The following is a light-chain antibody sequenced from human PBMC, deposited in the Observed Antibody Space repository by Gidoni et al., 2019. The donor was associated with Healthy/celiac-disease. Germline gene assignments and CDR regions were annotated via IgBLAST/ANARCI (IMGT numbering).Light chain of an antibody. CDR3: QVWDSSSDHIV. CDR1: DIGSKS. V-gene: IGLV3-21*02. CDR2: DDT. J-gene: IGLJ7*01. Sequence: SSVLTQPASVSVAPGQTATVTCGGYDIGSKSVHWYQQKAGQAPVLVVYDDTDRTSGIPERFSGSNSENTATRTISRVEAGDEADYYCQVWDSSSDHIVFGGGTQLTVL.